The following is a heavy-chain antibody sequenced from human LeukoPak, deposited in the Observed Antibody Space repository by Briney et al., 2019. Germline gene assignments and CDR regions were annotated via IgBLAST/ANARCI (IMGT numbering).Heavy chain of an antibody. V-gene: IGHV1-69*04. CDR1: GGTFSSYA. J-gene: IGHJ4*02. Sequence: GASVKVSCKASGGTFSSYAISWVRQAPGQGLEWMGRIIPILGIANYAQKFQGRVTITADKSTSTAYMELSSLRSDDTAVYYCASASTLGDFDYWGQGTLVTVSS. CDR3: ASASTLGDFDY. CDR2: IIPILGIA. D-gene: IGHD2/OR15-2a*01.